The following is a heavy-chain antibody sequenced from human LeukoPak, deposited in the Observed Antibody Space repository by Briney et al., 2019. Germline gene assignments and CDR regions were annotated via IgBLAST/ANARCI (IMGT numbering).Heavy chain of an antibody. D-gene: IGHD4-17*01. V-gene: IGHV4-34*01. CDR3: ARHALYGEVDY. CDR1: GGSFSGYY. J-gene: IGHJ4*02. CDR2: INHSGST. Sequence: SETLSLTCAVYGGSFSGYYWSWIRQPPGKGLEWIGEINHSGSTNYNPSLKSRVTISIDTSKNQFSLKLSSVTAADTAVYYCARHALYGEVDYWGQGTLVTVSS.